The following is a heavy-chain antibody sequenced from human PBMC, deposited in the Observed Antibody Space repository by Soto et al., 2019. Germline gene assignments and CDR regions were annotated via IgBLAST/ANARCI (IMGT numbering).Heavy chain of an antibody. CDR2: IYYSGNT. V-gene: IGHV4-39*01. D-gene: IGHD2-2*01. CDR1: GGSISSSSYY. Sequence: SETLSLTCTVSGGSISSSSYYWGWIRQPPGKGLEWIGSIYYSGNTYYNPSLKSRVTISVDTAKNQFSLKLSSVTAADTAVYYCARLGYCISTSCYDWFDPWGQGTLVTVSS. CDR3: ARLGYCISTSCYDWFDP. J-gene: IGHJ5*02.